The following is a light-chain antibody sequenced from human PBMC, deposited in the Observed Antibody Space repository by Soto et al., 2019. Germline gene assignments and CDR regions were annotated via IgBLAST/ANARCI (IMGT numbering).Light chain of an antibody. J-gene: IGKJ5*01. V-gene: IGKV3-20*01. CDR2: DTS. CDR3: QQYGTSEII. CDR1: QSLTNSF. Sequence: EIVMTQSPATLSVSPGERATLSCRASQSLTNSFIAWYQQRPGQAPRLLIYDTSSRASGIPDRFSGSGSGTDFTLTISRLETEDFAVFYCQQYGTSEIIFGQGTRLEI.